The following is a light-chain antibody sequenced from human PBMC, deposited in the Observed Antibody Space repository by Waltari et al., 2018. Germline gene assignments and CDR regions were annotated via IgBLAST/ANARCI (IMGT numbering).Light chain of an antibody. CDR2: EVS. V-gene: IGLV2-14*01. CDR3: SSYTSSSTYV. CDR1: SSDVGSYNY. Sequence: QSALTQPASVPGSPGQSITISCNGTSSDVGSYNYVSWYQQHPGKVPKLMIYEVSNRPSGVSNRFSGSKSGNTASLTISGLQAEDEADYYCSSYTSSSTYVFGTGTSVTVL. J-gene: IGLJ1*01.